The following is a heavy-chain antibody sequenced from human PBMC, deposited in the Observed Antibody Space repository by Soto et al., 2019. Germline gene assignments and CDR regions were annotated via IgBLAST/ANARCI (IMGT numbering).Heavy chain of an antibody. CDR3: ARAPGACDI. V-gene: IGHV1-46*01. CDR2: INPSGGSP. J-gene: IGHJ3*02. CDR1: GYTFTSYF. Sequence: ASVKVSCKTSGYTFTSYFMHWVRQAPGQGLEWMGIINPSGGSPTSAQKFQGRVTMTRDTSTSTVYMELSSLRSEDTAINYCARAPGACDIWGQGTMGTVS.